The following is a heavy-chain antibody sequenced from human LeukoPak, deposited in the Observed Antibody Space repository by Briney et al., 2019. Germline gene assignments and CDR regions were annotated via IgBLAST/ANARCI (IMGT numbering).Heavy chain of an antibody. CDR1: GFTFSSYG. D-gene: IGHD5-18*01. J-gene: IGHJ4*02. CDR2: ISGSGGST. CDR3: ATYRQVLLPFES. Sequence: HPGGSLRLSCAASGFTFSSYGMSWVRQAPGKGLEWVSAISGSGGSTYYADSVKGRFTISRDNSKNTLFLQMNSLRVEDTAIYYCATYRQVLLPFESWGQGTLVTVSS. V-gene: IGHV3-23*01.